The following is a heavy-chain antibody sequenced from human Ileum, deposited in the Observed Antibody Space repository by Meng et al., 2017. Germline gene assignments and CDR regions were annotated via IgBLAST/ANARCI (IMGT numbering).Heavy chain of an antibody. CDR3: ARGGLTLERRPLDY. V-gene: IGHV4-4*02. CDR2: VYHSGST. J-gene: IGHJ4*02. D-gene: IGHD1-1*01. Sequence: QAELQEPGPGVGKPSGTLSLTCAVSGDSITNTNWWNWVRQPPGKGLEWIGEVYHSGSTNYNPSLQSRVTISIDKSKNQFSLNLTSVTVADTAVYYCARGGLTLERRPLDYWGQGTLVTVSS. CDR1: GDSITNTNW.